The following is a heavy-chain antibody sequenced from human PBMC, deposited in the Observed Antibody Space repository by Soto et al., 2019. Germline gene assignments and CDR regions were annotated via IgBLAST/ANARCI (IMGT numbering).Heavy chain of an antibody. Sequence: QVQLVQSGAEVKKPGASVKVSCKTSGYTFTNYGINWVRQAPGQGLEWMGWINAYNGKTNYAQRLQGRVIMTTDTSTSTAYMELRSLSSDDTAVYYCARGSSPVDFDYWGQGTLVTVSS. V-gene: IGHV1-18*01. CDR1: GYTFTNYG. J-gene: IGHJ4*02. D-gene: IGHD6-13*01. CDR2: INAYNGKT. CDR3: ARGSSPVDFDY.